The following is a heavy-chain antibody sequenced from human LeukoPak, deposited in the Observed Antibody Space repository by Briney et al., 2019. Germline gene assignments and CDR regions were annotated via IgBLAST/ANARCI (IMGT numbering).Heavy chain of an antibody. CDR1: GFTFSSYG. CDR3: AKEVFGVVIIGIDY. V-gene: IGHV3-30*18. J-gene: IGHJ4*02. D-gene: IGHD3-3*01. CDR2: ISYDGSNK. Sequence: GGSLRLSCAASGFTFSSYGMHWVRQAPGKGLEWVAVISYDGSNKYYADSVKGRFTISRDNSKNTLYLQMNSLRAEDTAVYYCAKEVFGVVIIGIDYWGQGTLVTVSS.